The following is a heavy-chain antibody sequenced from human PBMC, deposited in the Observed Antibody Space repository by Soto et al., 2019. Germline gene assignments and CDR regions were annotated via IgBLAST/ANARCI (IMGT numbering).Heavy chain of an antibody. Sequence: ASVKVSCKASGYTFTSYYMHWVRQAPGQGLEWMGIINPSGGSTSYAQKFQGRVTMTRDTSTSTAYMELSSLRSEDTAVYYCARDNCSSTSCYLGPNNWFDPWGQGTLVTVSS. D-gene: IGHD2-2*01. J-gene: IGHJ5*02. CDR1: GYTFTSYY. CDR3: ARDNCSSTSCYLGPNNWFDP. V-gene: IGHV1-46*01. CDR2: INPSGGST.